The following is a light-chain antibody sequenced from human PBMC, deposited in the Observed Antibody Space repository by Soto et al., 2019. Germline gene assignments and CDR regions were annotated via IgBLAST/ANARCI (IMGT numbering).Light chain of an antibody. CDR3: KQDGMPPCT. V-gene: IGKV3-20*01. CDR2: GAS. CDR1: QSVSSSY. J-gene: IGKJ1*01. Sequence: ETVLSQTPGTPSLSHGERATLSCRARQSVSSSYLACYLQKPGQDLTHLIYGASSRPTGSPDRLSGSGSGTVFTQTISRLEPEDFVVDECKQDGMPPCTFAQVNKL.